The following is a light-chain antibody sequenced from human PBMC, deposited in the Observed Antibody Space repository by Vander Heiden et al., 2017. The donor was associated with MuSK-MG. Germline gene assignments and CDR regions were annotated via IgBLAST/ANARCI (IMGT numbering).Light chain of an antibody. J-gene: IGKJ4*01. CDR2: KAS. Sequence: DILMTQSPSTQSASVGDRVTITCRASQSISSWLAWYQQKPGKAPKLLIYKASSLESGVPSSFSGSGSGTEFTLTISSLQPDDFATYYCQQEHSFPITFGGGTKVEIK. CDR3: QQEHSFPIT. CDR1: QSISSW. V-gene: IGKV1-5*03.